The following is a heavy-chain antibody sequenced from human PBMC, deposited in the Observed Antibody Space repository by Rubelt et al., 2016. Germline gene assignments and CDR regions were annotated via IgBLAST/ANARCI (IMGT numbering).Heavy chain of an antibody. CDR2: INHSGST. CDR1: GGSFSGYY. Sequence: QVQLQQWGAGLLKPSETLSLTCAVYGGSFSGYYWSWIRQPPGKGLEWIGEINHSGSTNYNPSLKSRVTISVDTSKNQFSLKLSALTAADPAVYYCARGNYYYGMDVWGQGTTVTVSS. J-gene: IGHJ6*02. V-gene: IGHV4-34*01. CDR3: ARGNYYYGMDV.